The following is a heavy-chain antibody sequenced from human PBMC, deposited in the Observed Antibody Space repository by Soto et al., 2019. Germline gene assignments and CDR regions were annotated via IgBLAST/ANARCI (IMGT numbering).Heavy chain of an antibody. CDR3: GYVYYNSGRWDS. J-gene: IGHJ4*02. Sequence: ITLKESGPTLVKPTQTLTLTCTFSVFSLSTSAVGVGWIRQPPGKALEWLALIYWDDDKSYSPSLKSRLTIPKDTSKNQVVLTMTNIDAADTATYYCGYVYYNSGRWDSWGKRTLVTVSS. D-gene: IGHD3-10*01. CDR1: VFSLSTSAVG. V-gene: IGHV2-5*02. CDR2: IYWDDDK.